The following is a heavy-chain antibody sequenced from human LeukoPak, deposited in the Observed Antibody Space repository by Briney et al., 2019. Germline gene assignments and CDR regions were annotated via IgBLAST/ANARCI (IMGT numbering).Heavy chain of an antibody. V-gene: IGHV4-59*01. D-gene: IGHD2-21*01. Sequence: SETLSLTCTVSGGSISSYYWSWIRQPPGKGLEWIGYIYYSGSTNYNPSLKSRGTISVGTSKNQFSLKLSSVTAADTAVYYCAREVRGAYCGGDCYHFDYWGQGTLVTVSS. CDR2: IYYSGST. CDR1: GGSISSYY. CDR3: AREVRGAYCGGDCYHFDY. J-gene: IGHJ4*02.